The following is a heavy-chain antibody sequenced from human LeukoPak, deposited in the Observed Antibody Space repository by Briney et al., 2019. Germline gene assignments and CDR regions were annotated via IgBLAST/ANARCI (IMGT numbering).Heavy chain of an antibody. Sequence: GGSLRLSCAASGFTFDDYAMHWVRPAHGKGLEWVSGISWNSGSIGYADSVKGRFTISRDNAKNSLYLQMNSLRAEDTALYYCAKEQQLRNFDYWGQGTLVTVSS. J-gene: IGHJ4*02. CDR1: GFTFDDYA. D-gene: IGHD6-13*01. V-gene: IGHV3-9*01. CDR3: AKEQQLRNFDY. CDR2: ISWNSGSI.